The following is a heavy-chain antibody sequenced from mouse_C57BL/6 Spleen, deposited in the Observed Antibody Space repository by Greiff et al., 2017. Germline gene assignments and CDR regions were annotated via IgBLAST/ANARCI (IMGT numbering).Heavy chain of an antibody. J-gene: IGHJ2*01. D-gene: IGHD3-2*02. CDR2: ISYSGST. Sequence: EVKLVESGPGMVKPSQSLSLTCTVTGYSITSGYDWHWIRHFPGNKLEWMGYISYSGSTNYNPSLKSRISITHDTSKNHFFLKLNSVTTEDTATYYCARARDSSGPDYWGQGTTLTVSS. CDR3: ARARDSSGPDY. CDR1: GYSITSGYD. V-gene: IGHV3-1*01.